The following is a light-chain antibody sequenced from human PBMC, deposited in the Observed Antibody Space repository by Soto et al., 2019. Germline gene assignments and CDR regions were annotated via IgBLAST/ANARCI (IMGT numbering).Light chain of an antibody. J-gene: IGKJ5*01. CDR3: QQYGSSPLT. V-gene: IGKV3-20*01. CDR2: GAS. Sequence: EIVLTQSPGTLSLSPGERATLSCRASQSVSSNYLAWYQQKPGQPPRFLIYGASGRASGIPDRFSGSGSGTDFTLTISRLEPEDFAVYYCQQYGSSPLTFAQGTLLEIK. CDR1: QSVSSNY.